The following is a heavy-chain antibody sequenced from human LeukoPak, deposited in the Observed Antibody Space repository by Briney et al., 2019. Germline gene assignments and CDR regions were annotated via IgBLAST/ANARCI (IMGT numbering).Heavy chain of an antibody. Sequence: PGGSLRLSCAASGFTFTSYAMSWVRQAPGKGLEWVSAISGSGGRTYYADSVKGRFTISRDNSKNTLYLQMNSLRAEDTAVYYCARVPRLIAAAGYFDYWGQGTLVTVSS. CDR1: GFTFTSYA. CDR3: ARVPRLIAAAGYFDY. D-gene: IGHD6-13*01. CDR2: ISGSGGRT. V-gene: IGHV3-23*01. J-gene: IGHJ4*02.